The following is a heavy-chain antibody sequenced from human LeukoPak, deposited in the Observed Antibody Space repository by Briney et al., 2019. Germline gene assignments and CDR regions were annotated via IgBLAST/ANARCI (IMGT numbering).Heavy chain of an antibody. CDR3: ARDKIGYCSGGSCYWFDP. J-gene: IGHJ5*02. D-gene: IGHD2-15*01. Sequence: ASVTVSFKASGYTFTVYYMHWVRQAPGQGLEWMGWINPNSGGTNYSQKFQGRVTMTRDTAISTAYMELSSLRSDDTAVYYCARDKIGYCSGGSCYWFDPWGQGTLVTVSS. CDR2: INPNSGGT. V-gene: IGHV1-2*02. CDR1: GYTFTVYY.